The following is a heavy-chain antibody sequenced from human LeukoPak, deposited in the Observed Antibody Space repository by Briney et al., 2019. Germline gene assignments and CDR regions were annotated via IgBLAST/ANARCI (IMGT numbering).Heavy chain of an antibody. CDR2: INPNSGGT. Sequence: ASVKVSCKASGFTFTGYYMHWVRQAPGQGLEWMGWINPNSGGTNYAQKFQGRVTMTRDTSISTAYMELSRLRSDDTAVYYCARDEYGSGSPNVYWGQGTLVTVSS. CDR1: GFTFTGYY. J-gene: IGHJ4*02. V-gene: IGHV1-2*02. CDR3: ARDEYGSGSPNVY. D-gene: IGHD3-10*01.